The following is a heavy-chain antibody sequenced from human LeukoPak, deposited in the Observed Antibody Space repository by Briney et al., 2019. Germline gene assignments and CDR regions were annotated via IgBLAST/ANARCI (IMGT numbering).Heavy chain of an antibody. V-gene: IGHV3-30*18. D-gene: IGHD3-16*01. Sequence: GGSLRLSCAVSGFTFNNYGMSWGRQAPGKGLEWVAVISYDGSNKYYADSVKGRFTISRDNSKNTLYLQMNSLRAEDTAVYYCAKDRTLYYYYYMDVWGKGTTVTVSS. CDR1: GFTFNNYG. CDR2: ISYDGSNK. J-gene: IGHJ6*03. CDR3: AKDRTLYYYYYMDV.